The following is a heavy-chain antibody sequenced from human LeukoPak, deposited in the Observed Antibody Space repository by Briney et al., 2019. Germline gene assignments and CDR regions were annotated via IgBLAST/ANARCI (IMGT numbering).Heavy chain of an antibody. CDR2: TYHRGSP. V-gene: IGHV4-30-4*01. D-gene: IGHD2-2*01. CDR3: ARLVCTSASCYAPSHLDY. Sequence: PSETLSLTRTVSGGAISSGDYFWSWIRQPPGKALEWIAYTYHRGSPFYKSSLKSRVTTSVDTSKNQFSLKLSSMTAADTAVYYCARLVCTSASCYAPSHLDYWGQGILVTVFS. CDR1: GGAISSGDYF. J-gene: IGHJ4*02.